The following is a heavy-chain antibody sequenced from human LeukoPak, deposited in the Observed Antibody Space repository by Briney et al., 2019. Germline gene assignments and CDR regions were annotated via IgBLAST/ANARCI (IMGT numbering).Heavy chain of an antibody. CDR1: GFTFNIYA. J-gene: IGHJ4*02. D-gene: IGHD3-22*01. Sequence: GSLRVSCTASGFTFNIYAMSWVRQAPGKGLEWVTGISGSGDNTYYADSVKGRFTISRDNSKNTLHLQMNSLRAEDTAIYYCAKQAYDSPRTDFDYWGQGTLVTVSS. CDR2: ISGSGDNT. CDR3: AKQAYDSPRTDFDY. V-gene: IGHV3-23*01.